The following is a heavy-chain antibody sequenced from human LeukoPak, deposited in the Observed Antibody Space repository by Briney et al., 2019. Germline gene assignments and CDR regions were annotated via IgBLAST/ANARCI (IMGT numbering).Heavy chain of an antibody. Sequence: ASVKVSCKASGYTFTSYDINWVRQATGQGLEWMGWMNPNSDNTGYAQKFQGRVTITRNTSISTAYMELSSLRSDDTAVYYCARDRFRGSNTNDYWGQGTLVTVSS. CDR2: MNPNSDNT. D-gene: IGHD2-8*01. J-gene: IGHJ4*02. V-gene: IGHV1-8*03. CDR3: ARDRFRGSNTNDY. CDR1: GYTFTSYD.